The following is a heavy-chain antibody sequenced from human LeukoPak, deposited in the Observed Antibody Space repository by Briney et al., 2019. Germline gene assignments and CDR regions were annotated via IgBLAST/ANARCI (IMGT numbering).Heavy chain of an antibody. D-gene: IGHD1-20*01. V-gene: IGHV2-70*11. J-gene: IGHJ5*02. Sequence: SGPALVKPTQTLTLTCTFSGFSPSTSGMCVSCIRQPPGKTLEWLARIDWDDDKYYSTSLKTRLTISKDTSKNQVVLTMTNMDPVDTATYYCARTITGTPGKWFDPWGQGTLVTVSS. CDR2: IDWDDDK. CDR1: GFSPSTSGMC. CDR3: ARTITGTPGKWFDP.